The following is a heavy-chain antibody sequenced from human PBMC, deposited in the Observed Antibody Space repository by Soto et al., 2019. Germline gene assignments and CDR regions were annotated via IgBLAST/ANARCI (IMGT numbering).Heavy chain of an antibody. CDR3: ARALLCGELSPGMDV. CDR2: IFXSGSL. Sequence: SETVSFTGAVSGNSISSGTYYWSWIRQPPRRGLQWIGYIFXSGSLNYSRPLHSPVTISVDTAKNKFSMKLSSFTAADTDVYYCARALLCGELSPGMDVWGQGPTVTVSS. J-gene: IGHJ6*02. CDR1: GNSISSGTYY. D-gene: IGHD3-10*01. V-gene: IGHV4-61*01.